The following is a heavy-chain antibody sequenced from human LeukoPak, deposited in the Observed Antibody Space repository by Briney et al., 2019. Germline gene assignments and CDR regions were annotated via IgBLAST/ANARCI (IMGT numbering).Heavy chain of an antibody. J-gene: IGHJ4*02. Sequence: GGSLRLSCTASGFTFSDCDMNWFRQAPGKGLEWVSSISYRTSHIYYADSVKGRFTISKDNAKNSLYLQMDSLRAEDTAVYFCGRAFPPLRTAAAGDYWGQGTLVTVSS. CDR3: GRAFPPLRTAAAGDY. CDR1: GFTFSDCD. D-gene: IGHD6-13*01. CDR2: ISYRTSHI. V-gene: IGHV3-21*01.